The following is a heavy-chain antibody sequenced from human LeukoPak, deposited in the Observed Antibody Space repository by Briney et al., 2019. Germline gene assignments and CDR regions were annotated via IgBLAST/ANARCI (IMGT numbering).Heavy chain of an antibody. J-gene: IGHJ6*03. CDR2: ISAYNGNT. D-gene: IGHD1-1*01. V-gene: IGHV1-18*01. CDR3: ARAKSWNDDRPYYYMDV. Sequence: ASVKVSCKAPGYTFTSYGISWVRQAPGQGLEWMGWISAYNGNTNYAQKLQGRVTMTTDTSTSTAYMELRSLRSDDTAVYYCARAKSWNDDRPYYYMDVWGKGTTVTVSS. CDR1: GYTFTSYG.